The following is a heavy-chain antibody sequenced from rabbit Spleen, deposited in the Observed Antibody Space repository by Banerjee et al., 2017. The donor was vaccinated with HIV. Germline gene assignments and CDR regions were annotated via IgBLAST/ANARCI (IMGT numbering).Heavy chain of an antibody. D-gene: IGHD7-1*01. CDR3: ARFYAGYGDFGHAAM. J-gene: IGHJ4*01. CDR2: IAAGSGGST. V-gene: IGHV1S40*01. Sequence: QSLEESGGDLVKPGASLTLTCTASGFSFSSDYYMCWVRQAPGKGLEWIACIAAGSGGSTYYASWAKGRFTISKTSSTTVTLQMTSLTAADTATYFCARFYAGYGDFGHAAMWGPGTLVTVS. CDR1: GFSFSSDYY.